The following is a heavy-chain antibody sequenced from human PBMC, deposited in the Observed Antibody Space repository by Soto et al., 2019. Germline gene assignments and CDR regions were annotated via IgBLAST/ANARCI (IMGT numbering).Heavy chain of an antibody. CDR3: AKEEIVGATYYFDY. J-gene: IGHJ4*02. CDR1: GFTFSSYG. V-gene: IGHV3-30*18. D-gene: IGHD1-26*01. CDR2: ISYDGSNK. Sequence: AGGSLRLSCAASGFTFSSYGMHWVRQAPGKGLEWVAVISYDGSNKYYADSVKGRFTISRDNSKNTLYLQMNSLRAEDTAVYYCAKEEIVGATYYFDYWGQGTLVTVSS.